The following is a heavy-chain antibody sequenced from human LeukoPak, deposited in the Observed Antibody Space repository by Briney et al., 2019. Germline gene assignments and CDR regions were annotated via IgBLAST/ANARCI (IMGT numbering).Heavy chain of an antibody. V-gene: IGHV3-30*02. CDR2: IRYDGSNK. CDR1: GFTFSSYG. Sequence: GGSLRLSCAASGFTFSSYGMHWVRQAPGKGLEWVAFIRYDGSNKYYADSVKGRFTISRDSSKNTLYLQMNSLRAEDTAVYYCAKVEKYSSSWYDYWGQGTLVTVPS. J-gene: IGHJ4*02. D-gene: IGHD6-13*01. CDR3: AKVEKYSSSWYDY.